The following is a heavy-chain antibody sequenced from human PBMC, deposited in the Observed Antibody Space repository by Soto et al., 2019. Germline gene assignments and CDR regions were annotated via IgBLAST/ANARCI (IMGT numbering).Heavy chain of an antibody. CDR3: ARADYSSGWFYFDY. CDR1: GGSISSSSYY. V-gene: IGHV4-39*01. J-gene: IGHJ4*02. D-gene: IGHD6-19*01. CDR2: IYYSGST. Sequence: SETLSLTCTVSGGSISSSSYYWGWIRQPPGKGLEWIGSIYYSGSTYYNPSLKSRVTISVDTSKNQFSLKLSSVTAADTAVYYCARADYSSGWFYFDYWGQGTLVTVSS.